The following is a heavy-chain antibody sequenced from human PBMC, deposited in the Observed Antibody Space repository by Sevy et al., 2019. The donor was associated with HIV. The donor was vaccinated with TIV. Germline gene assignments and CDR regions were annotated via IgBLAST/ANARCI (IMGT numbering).Heavy chain of an antibody. J-gene: IGHJ4*02. CDR2: LDHSGST. V-gene: IGHV4-38-2*01. D-gene: IGHD3-22*01. CDR1: GYSITSGYN. Sequence: SETLSLTCAVSGYSITSGYNWGWIRQPPGKGLEWIGSLDHSGSTSFSASLRSRASISVDTSKIQFSLKLTSVTASDTAVYFCARGGYYDTSGYYSHFFDYWGQGTLVTVSS. CDR3: ARGGYYDTSGYYSHFFDY.